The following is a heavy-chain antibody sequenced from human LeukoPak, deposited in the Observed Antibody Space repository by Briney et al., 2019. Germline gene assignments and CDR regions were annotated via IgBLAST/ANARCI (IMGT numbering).Heavy chain of an antibody. V-gene: IGHV4-61*02. CDR2: IYTSGST. Sequence: SETLSLTCTVSGGSISSGSYYWSWIRQPAGKGLEWIGRIYTSGSTNYNPSLKSRVTISVDTSKNQFSLKLSSVTAADTAVYYCARDRPGGSSLNYWGQGTLVTVSS. CDR3: ARDRPGGSSLNY. J-gene: IGHJ4*02. CDR1: GGSISSGSYY. D-gene: IGHD6-13*01.